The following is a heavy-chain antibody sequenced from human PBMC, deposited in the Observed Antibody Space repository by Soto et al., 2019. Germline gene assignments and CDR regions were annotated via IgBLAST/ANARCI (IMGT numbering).Heavy chain of an antibody. CDR2: IIPILGIA. CDR1: GGTFSSYT. D-gene: IGHD4-17*01. CDR3: ARVDYGDPHAEDFQH. Sequence: QVQLVQSGAEVKKPGSSVKVSCKASGGTFSSYTISWVRQAPGQGLEWMGRIIPILGIANYAQKFQGRVTITADKTTSTAYMELSSLRSEDTAVYYCARVDYGDPHAEDFQHWGQGTLVTVSS. J-gene: IGHJ1*01. V-gene: IGHV1-69*02.